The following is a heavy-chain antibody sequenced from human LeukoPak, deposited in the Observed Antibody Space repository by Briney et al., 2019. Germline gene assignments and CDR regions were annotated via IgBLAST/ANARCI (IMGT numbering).Heavy chain of an antibody. CDR2: IFSGGSA. D-gene: IGHD3-16*01. CDR1: GFTVSNNY. CDR3: VRAPLLPMIEDRHYFDY. J-gene: IGHJ4*02. V-gene: IGHV3-66*01. Sequence: PGGSLRLSCAVSGFTVSNNYMNWVRQTPGKGLEWVSSIFSGGSAFYADSVKGRFIISRDNSKNILYLQMNSLRADDTGVYYCVRAPLLPMIEDRHYFDYWGQGTLVTVSS.